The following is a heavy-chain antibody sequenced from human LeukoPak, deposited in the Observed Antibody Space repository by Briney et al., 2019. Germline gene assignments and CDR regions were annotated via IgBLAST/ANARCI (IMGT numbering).Heavy chain of an antibody. CDR2: ITGTT. J-gene: IGHJ3*01. Sequence: GGSLTFSCAASGFTCSSFGMSGVGQAPGKGLQWVSTITGTTHYADSVRGRFTISRDNSKNILYLQMNSLSTEDTAIYYCAKAFREYGSSTYSSFDFWGRRRMATVSS. D-gene: IGHD1-26*01. CDR3: AKAFREYGSSTYSSFDF. V-gene: IGHV3-23*01. CDR1: GFTCSSFG.